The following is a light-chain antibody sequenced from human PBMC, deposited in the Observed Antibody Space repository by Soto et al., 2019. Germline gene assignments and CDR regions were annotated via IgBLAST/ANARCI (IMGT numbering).Light chain of an antibody. Sequence: QSALTQPASVSGSPGQSITISCTGTSSDVGGYNYVSWYQQHPGEAPKLMIYDVTNRPSGVSNRFSGAKSGNTASLTISGLQAEDEDDYYCSSSTSSTTRVVFGGGTKLTV. CDR1: SSDVGGYNY. V-gene: IGLV2-14*03. J-gene: IGLJ2*01. CDR2: DVT. CDR3: SSSTSSTTRVV.